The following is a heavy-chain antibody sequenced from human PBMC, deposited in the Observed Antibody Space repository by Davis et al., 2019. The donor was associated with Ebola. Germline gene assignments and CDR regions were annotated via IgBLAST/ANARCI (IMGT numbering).Heavy chain of an antibody. J-gene: IGHJ6*04. CDR1: GYTFTSYA. D-gene: IGHD3-10*01. CDR3: GRSGSYHYYNGMDV. Sequence: ASVKVSCKASGYTFTSYAMHWVRQAPGQRLEWMGWINAGNGNTKYSQKFQGRVTMTRDTSTSTVYMELSSLRSEDTAVYYCGRSGSYHYYNGMDVWGKGTTVTVSS. CDR2: INAGNGNT. V-gene: IGHV1-3*01.